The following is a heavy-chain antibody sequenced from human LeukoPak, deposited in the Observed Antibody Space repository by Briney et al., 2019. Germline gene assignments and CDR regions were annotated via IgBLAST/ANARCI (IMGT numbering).Heavy chain of an antibody. CDR3: ARSENREGNWGYFYFDY. V-gene: IGHV4-39*01. CDR2: IYYSGST. Sequence: SGTLSLTCTVSGGSISSSSYYWGWIRQPPGKGLEWIGSIYYSGSTYYNPSLKSRVTISVDTSKNQFSLKLSSVTAADTAVYYCARSENREGNWGYFYFDYWGQGTLVTVSS. CDR1: GGSISSSSYY. J-gene: IGHJ4*02. D-gene: IGHD7-27*01.